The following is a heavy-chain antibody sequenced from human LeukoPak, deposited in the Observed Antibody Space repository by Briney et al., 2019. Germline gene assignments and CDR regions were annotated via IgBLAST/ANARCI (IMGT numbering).Heavy chain of an antibody. J-gene: IGHJ4*02. D-gene: IGHD3-10*01. Sequence: SETLSLTCTVSGGSISSYYWSWIRQPAGKGLEWIGRIYTSGSTNYNPSLKSRVTMSVDTSKNQFSLKLSSVTAADTAVYYCARDRAGASTDYFDYWGQGTLVTVSS. CDR3: ARDRAGASTDYFDY. CDR1: GGSISSYY. CDR2: IYTSGST. V-gene: IGHV4-4*07.